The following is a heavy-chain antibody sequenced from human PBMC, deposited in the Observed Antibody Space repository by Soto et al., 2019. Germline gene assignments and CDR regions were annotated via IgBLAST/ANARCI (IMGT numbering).Heavy chain of an antibody. J-gene: IGHJ4*02. CDR3: ARDPTTVAGTSYFDY. Sequence: GGSLRLSCAASGFTFSSYAMHWVRQAPGKGLEWVAVISHDGSNKYYADSVKGRFTISRDNSKNTLYLQMNSLRAEDTAVYYCARDPTTVAGTSYFDYWGQGTLVTVSS. D-gene: IGHD6-19*01. CDR1: GFTFSSYA. CDR2: ISHDGSNK. V-gene: IGHV3-30-3*01.